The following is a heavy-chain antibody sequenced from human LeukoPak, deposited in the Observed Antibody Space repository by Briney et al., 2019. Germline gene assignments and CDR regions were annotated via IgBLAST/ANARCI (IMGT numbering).Heavy chain of an antibody. CDR2: MNPNSGNT. CDR1: GYTFTSYD. J-gene: IGHJ4*02. CDR3: ARAPTVLVGYCSSSSCQADY. Sequence: GASVKVSCKASGYTFTSYDINWVRQATGQGLEWMGWMNPNSGNTGYAQKFQGRVTMTRDTSISTAYMELNSLRVEDTAVYYCARAPTVLVGYCSSSSCQADYWGQGTLVTVSS. V-gene: IGHV1-8*01. D-gene: IGHD2-2*01.